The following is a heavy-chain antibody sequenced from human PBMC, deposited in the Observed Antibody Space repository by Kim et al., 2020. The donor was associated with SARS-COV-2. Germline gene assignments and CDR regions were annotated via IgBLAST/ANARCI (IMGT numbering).Heavy chain of an antibody. Sequence: NPSLKRRVTISLDTSTNQFSLKLTAVTGADTAVYFCAREASGRPSNYGVDVWGQGTTVTVSS. CDR3: AREASGRPSNYGVDV. J-gene: IGHJ6*02. V-gene: IGHV4-59*01. D-gene: IGHD3-10*01.